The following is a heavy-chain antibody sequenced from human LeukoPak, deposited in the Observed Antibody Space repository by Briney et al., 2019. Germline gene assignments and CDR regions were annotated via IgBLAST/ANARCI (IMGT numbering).Heavy chain of an antibody. CDR1: GFTFSNAW. D-gene: IGHD7-27*01. J-gene: IGHJ4*02. CDR2: IREDGTEK. CDR3: AGHVGISF. Sequence: GGSLRLSCAASGFTFSNAWMSWVRQAPGKGLEWVANIREDGTEKNYVDSVKGRFTISRDNAKNSLFLQMSNLRDDDTAIYYCAGHVGISFWGQGTLVTVSS. V-gene: IGHV3-7*01.